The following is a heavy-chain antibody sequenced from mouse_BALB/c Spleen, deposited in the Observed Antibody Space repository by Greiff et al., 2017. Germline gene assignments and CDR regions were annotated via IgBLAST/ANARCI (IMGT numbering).Heavy chain of an antibody. CDR2: IYPGDGDT. V-gene: IGHV1-82*01. Sequence: QVQLQQSGPELVKPGASVKISCKASGYAFSSSWMNWVKQRPGQGLEWIGRIYPGDGDTNYNGKFKGKATLTADKSSSTAYMQLSSLTSVDSAVYFCARAITTVHYAMDYWGQGTSVTVSS. CDR3: ARAITTVHYAMDY. J-gene: IGHJ4*01. D-gene: IGHD1-1*01. CDR1: GYAFSSSW.